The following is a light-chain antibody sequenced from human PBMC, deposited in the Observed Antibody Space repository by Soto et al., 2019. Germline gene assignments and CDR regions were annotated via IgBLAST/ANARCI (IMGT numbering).Light chain of an antibody. V-gene: IGLV2-23*01. CDR1: SRDVGKYNL. Sequence: QSVLTQPASVSGAPGQSITISCTGTSRDVGKYNLVSWYQQHPGKDPKIMIYGGKKRPSGVSNRFSGSKSGNTASPTITRIQAENEADYYCCAYAGSFYVFGTGTKVTVL. J-gene: IGLJ1*01. CDR3: CAYAGSFYV. CDR2: GGK.